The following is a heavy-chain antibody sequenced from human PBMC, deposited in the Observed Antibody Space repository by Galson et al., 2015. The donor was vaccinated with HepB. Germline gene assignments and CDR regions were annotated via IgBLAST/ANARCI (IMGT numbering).Heavy chain of an antibody. CDR3: AKAVVTTYHDAFDV. Sequence: SLRLSCAASGFTFSSYAMNWVRQAPGKGLEWVSRISGSGSRTYYADSVKGRFTISRDNSKNTLNLQMNSLRAEDTAVYYCAKAVVTTYHDAFDVWGQGTMVTVSS. J-gene: IGHJ3*01. D-gene: IGHD4-23*01. CDR2: ISGSGSRT. CDR1: GFTFSSYA. V-gene: IGHV3-23*01.